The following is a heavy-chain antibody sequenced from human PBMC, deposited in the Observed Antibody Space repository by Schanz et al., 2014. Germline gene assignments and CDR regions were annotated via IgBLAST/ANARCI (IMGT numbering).Heavy chain of an antibody. V-gene: IGHV3-7*01. CDR2: IGDAGADK. CDR3: ARESGGQNGLDTEPHKYTYMDV. CDR1: GFSFSTHW. J-gene: IGHJ6*03. D-gene: IGHD1-1*01. Sequence: VPLVESGGGLVQPGGSVRLSCGASGFSFSTHWMAWVRQAPGKGLEWVANIGDAGADKYYLDSVRGRFTISRDNTKNYLHLEMNNLRAEDTAVYYCARESGGQNGLDTEPHKYTYMDVWGKGTTVTVSS.